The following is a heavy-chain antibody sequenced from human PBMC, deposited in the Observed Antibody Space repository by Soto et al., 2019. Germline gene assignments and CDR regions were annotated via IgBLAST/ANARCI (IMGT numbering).Heavy chain of an antibody. CDR3: ARGRSGGIAVAGTGLDY. Sequence: QVQLVQSGAEVKKPGSSVKVSCKASGGTFSCYTISRVRQAPGQGLECMGRIIPILGIANYAQKFQGRVTITADKSTSTAYMELSSLRSEDTAVYYCARGRSGGIAVAGTGLDYWGQGTLVTVSS. J-gene: IGHJ4*02. CDR1: GGTFSCYT. V-gene: IGHV1-69*02. D-gene: IGHD6-19*01. CDR2: IIPILGIA.